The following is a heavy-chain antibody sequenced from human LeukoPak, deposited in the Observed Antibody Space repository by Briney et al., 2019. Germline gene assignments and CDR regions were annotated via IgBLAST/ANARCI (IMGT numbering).Heavy chain of an antibody. CDR3: ARERPSYYDILTGYYPRSLPYYFDY. D-gene: IGHD3-9*01. V-gene: IGHV3-33*01. Sequence: GGSLRLSCAASGFTFSSYGMHWVRQAPGKGLEWVAVIWYDGSNKYYADSVKGRFTISRDNSKNTLYLQMNSLRAEDTAVYYCARERPSYYDILTGYYPRSLPYYFDYWGQGTLVTVSS. CDR2: IWYDGSNK. J-gene: IGHJ4*02. CDR1: GFTFSSYG.